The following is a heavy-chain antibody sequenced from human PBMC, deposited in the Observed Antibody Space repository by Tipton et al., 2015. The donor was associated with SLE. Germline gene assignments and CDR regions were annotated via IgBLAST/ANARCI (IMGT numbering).Heavy chain of an antibody. CDR2: ISWNSGSI. Sequence: RSLRLSCAASGFTFDDYAMHWVRQAPGKGLEWVSGISWNSGSIGYADSVKGRFTISRDNAKNSLYLQMNSLRAEDTALYYCARLLTSYYGMDVWGQGTTVTVSS. CDR3: ARLLTSYYGMDV. D-gene: IGHD2/OR15-2a*01. V-gene: IGHV3-9*01. CDR1: GFTFDDYA. J-gene: IGHJ6*02.